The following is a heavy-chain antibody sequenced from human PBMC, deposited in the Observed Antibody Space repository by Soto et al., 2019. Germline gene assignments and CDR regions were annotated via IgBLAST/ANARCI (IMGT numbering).Heavy chain of an antibody. CDR2: IYYSGST. J-gene: IGHJ4*02. D-gene: IGHD4-4*01. CDR1: GGSISSGDYY. V-gene: IGHV4-30-4*01. Sequence: NPSETLSLTCTVSGGSISSGDYYWSWIRQPPGKGLEWIGYIYYSGSTYYNPSLKSRVTISVDTSKNQFSLKLSSVTAADTAVYYCAGTFYSNYPLVYFDYWGQGTLVTVSS. CDR3: AGTFYSNYPLVYFDY.